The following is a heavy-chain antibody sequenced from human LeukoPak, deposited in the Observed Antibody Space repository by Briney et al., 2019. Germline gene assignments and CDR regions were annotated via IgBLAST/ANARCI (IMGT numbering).Heavy chain of an antibody. CDR3: ARPHPPYYYMDV. J-gene: IGHJ6*03. CDR1: GFTFSSYS. CDR2: ISSSSSYI. V-gene: IGHV3-21*01. Sequence: GGSLRLSYAASGFTFSSYSMNWVRQAPGKGREWVSSISSSSSYIYYADSVKGRFTISRDNAKNSLYLQMNSLRAEDTAVYYCARPHPPYYYMDVWGKGTTGTVSS.